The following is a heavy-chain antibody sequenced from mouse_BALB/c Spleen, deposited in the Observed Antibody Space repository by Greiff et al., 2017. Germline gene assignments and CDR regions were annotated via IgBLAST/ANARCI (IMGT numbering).Heavy chain of an antibody. Sequence: EVQLQESGPGLVKPSQSLSLTCTVTGYSITSDYAWNWIRQFPGNKLEWMGYISYSGSTSYNPSLKSRISITRDTSKNQFFLQLHSVTTEDTATYYCARGGYYGNPMDYWGQGTSVTVSS. D-gene: IGHD2-1*01. CDR1: GYSITSDYA. CDR2: ISYSGST. CDR3: ARGGYYGNPMDY. J-gene: IGHJ4*01. V-gene: IGHV3-2*02.